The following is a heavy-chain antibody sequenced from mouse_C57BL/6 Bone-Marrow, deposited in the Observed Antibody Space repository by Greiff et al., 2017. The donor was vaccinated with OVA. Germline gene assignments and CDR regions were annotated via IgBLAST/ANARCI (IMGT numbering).Heavy chain of an antibody. CDR3: ARQDLLGFAY. V-gene: IGHV1-81*01. D-gene: IGHD2-1*01. CDR1: GYTFTSYG. Sequence: QVQLQQSGAELARPGASVKLSCKASGYTFTSYGISWVKQRTGQGLEWIGEIYPRSGNTYYNEKFKGKATLTADKSSSTAYMELRSLTSEDSAVYFCARQDLLGFAYWGQGTLVTVSA. J-gene: IGHJ3*01. CDR2: IYPRSGNT.